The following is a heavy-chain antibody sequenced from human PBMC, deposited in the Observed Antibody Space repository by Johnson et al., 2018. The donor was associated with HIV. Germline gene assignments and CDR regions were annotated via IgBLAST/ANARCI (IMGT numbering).Heavy chain of an antibody. V-gene: IGHV3-11*04. D-gene: IGHD2-21*01. CDR3: ARGGHAVVAKPFGAFDI. J-gene: IGHJ3*02. Sequence: QVQLVESGGGLVKPGGSLRLSCAASAFTFSDYYMSWIRQAPGKGLECISYISSSGSTIYYADSVKGRFTISRDNSKNTLFLQMNSLRAEDTAVYYCARGGHAVVAKPFGAFDIWGQGTMVTVSS. CDR2: ISSSGSTI. CDR1: AFTFSDYY.